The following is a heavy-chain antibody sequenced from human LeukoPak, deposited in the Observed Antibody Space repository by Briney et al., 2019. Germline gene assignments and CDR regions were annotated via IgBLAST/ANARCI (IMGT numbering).Heavy chain of an antibody. Sequence: SVKVSCKASGGTFSSYAISWVRQAPGQGLEWMGGIIPIFGTANYAQKFQGRVTITADESASTAYMELSSLRSEDTAVYYCARDRYCTNGVCYRGFNDYWGQGTLVTVSS. V-gene: IGHV1-69*13. J-gene: IGHJ4*02. D-gene: IGHD2-8*01. CDR3: ARDRYCTNGVCYRGFNDY. CDR1: GGTFSSYA. CDR2: IIPIFGTA.